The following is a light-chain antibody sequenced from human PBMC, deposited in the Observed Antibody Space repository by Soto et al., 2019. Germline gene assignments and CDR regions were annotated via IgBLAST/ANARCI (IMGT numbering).Light chain of an antibody. V-gene: IGKV1-27*01. CDR3: QQHYINPIT. J-gene: IGKJ5*01. Sequence: DIQMTQSPASLSASIGDRVTITCRASQGISNSLAWYQQKPGKGPSLLIYDASTLQSGVPSRFSGSGSGTDFTLTINSLQAEDVAVYYCQQHYINPITFGQVTRLEIK. CDR2: DAS. CDR1: QGISNS.